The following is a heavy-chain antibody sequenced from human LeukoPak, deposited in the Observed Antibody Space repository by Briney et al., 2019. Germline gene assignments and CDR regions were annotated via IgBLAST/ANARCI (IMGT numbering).Heavy chain of an antibody. J-gene: IGHJ4*02. CDR2: INHSGST. Sequence: PSETLSLTCAVYGGSFSGYYWSWIRQPPGKGLEWIEEINHSGSTNYNPSLKSRVTISVDTSKNQFSLNLSSVTAADTAVYYCARGSDAYCSSTSCSYFGYWGQGTLVTVSS. D-gene: IGHD2-2*01. CDR3: ARGSDAYCSSTSCSYFGY. V-gene: IGHV4-34*01. CDR1: GGSFSGYY.